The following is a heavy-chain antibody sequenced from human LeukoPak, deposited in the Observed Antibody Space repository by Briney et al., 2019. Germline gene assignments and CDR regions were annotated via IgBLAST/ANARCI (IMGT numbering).Heavy chain of an antibody. V-gene: IGHV4-34*01. CDR1: EGSFSGYY. D-gene: IGHD3-10*01. Sequence: PSETLSLTCAVYEGSFSGYYWSWIRQPPGKGLEWIGDINHSGSTNYNPSLKSRVTISVDTSKNQFSLKLSSVTAADTAVYYCARLLPCSTSCYRDYYGSGSYYKSAFDIWGQGTMVTVSS. CDR3: ARLLPCSTSCYRDYYGSGSYYKSAFDI. J-gene: IGHJ3*02. CDR2: INHSGST.